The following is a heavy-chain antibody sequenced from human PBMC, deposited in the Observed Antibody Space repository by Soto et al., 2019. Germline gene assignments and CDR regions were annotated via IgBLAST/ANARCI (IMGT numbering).Heavy chain of an antibody. V-gene: IGHV3-15*05. Sequence: GGSLRLSCAASGFPFIDAWMTWVRQAPGKGLQWIGRIRNNADGGTADLAAPVRGRFSISRDDSKDTLYLHMSSLVIHDTAVYFCSTALRRDSALGAYWGQGTLVTVSS. D-gene: IGHD3-16*01. CDR3: STALRRDSALGAY. CDR2: IRNNADGGTA. CDR1: GFPFIDAW. J-gene: IGHJ4*02.